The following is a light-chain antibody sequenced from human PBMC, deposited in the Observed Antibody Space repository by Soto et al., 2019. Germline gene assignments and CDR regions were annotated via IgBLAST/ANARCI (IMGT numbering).Light chain of an antibody. CDR3: QQLYTYPLT. CDR1: QGINSY. CDR2: TAS. J-gene: IGKJ4*01. Sequence: DIQLTRSPSFLSASVGDRVTVTCRASQGINSYLAWYQQKPVKAPKLLIYTASTLQSGVPSRFSGSGSGTEFTLTITSLQPEDFAAYYCQQLYTYPLTFGGGTKVDIK. V-gene: IGKV1-9*01.